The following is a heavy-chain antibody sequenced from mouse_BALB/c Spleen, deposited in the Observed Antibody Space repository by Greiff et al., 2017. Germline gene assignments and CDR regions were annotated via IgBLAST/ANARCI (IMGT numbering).Heavy chain of an antibody. D-gene: IGHD2-4*01. CDR1: GFTFSSYA. V-gene: IGHV5-6-5*01. CDR3: AREITEWFAY. CDR2: ISSGGST. Sequence: DVHLVESGGGLVKPGGSLKLSCAASGFTFSSYAMSWVRQNPEKRLEWVASISSGGSTYYPDSVKGRFTISRDNARNILYLQMSSLGAEDTAMYYCAREITEWFAYWGQGTLVTVSA. J-gene: IGHJ3*01.